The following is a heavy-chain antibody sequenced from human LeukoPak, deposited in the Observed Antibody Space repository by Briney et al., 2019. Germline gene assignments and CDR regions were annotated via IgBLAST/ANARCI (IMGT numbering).Heavy chain of an antibody. D-gene: IGHD3-9*01. Sequence: GGSLRLSCAASGFTLSNAWMNWVRQAPGKGLEWVGLIKSKTNGETRDYAAPVKGRFTISRDDSDNTLYLQMNSLRAEDTAVYYCAKQGRDWVRDYYYYMDVWGKGTTVTISS. J-gene: IGHJ6*03. CDR3: AKQGRDWVRDYYYYMDV. CDR1: GFTLSNAW. V-gene: IGHV3-15*01. CDR2: IKSKTNGETR.